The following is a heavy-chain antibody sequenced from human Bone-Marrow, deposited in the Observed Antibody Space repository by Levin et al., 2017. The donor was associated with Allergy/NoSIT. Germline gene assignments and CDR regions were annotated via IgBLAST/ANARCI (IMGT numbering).Heavy chain of an antibody. V-gene: IGHV4-31*03. CDR1: SGFISSGTHY. J-gene: IGHJ5*02. D-gene: IGHD3-10*01. CDR2: IYYSGTT. Sequence: LRLSCNVSSGFISSGTHYWSWIRQPPGKGPEWIGSIYYSGTTYYNPSLKSRLTMSQDASKNQFFLKLRSVTAADTAFYYCARDPGPWGQGTLVIVSS. CDR3: ARDPGP.